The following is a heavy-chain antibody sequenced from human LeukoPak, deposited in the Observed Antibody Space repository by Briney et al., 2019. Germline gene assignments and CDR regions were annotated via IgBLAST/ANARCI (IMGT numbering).Heavy chain of an antibody. J-gene: IGHJ3*02. V-gene: IGHV1-18*01. CDR1: GYTFTSYG. CDR2: ISAYNGNT. D-gene: IGHD6-13*01. CDR3: ARDNEQQLKYAFDI. Sequence: GASVKVSCKASGYTFTSYGISWVRQAPGQGLEWMGWISAYNGNTNYAQKLQGRVTMTTDTSTSTAYMELRSLRSDDTAVYYCARDNEQQLKYAFDIWGQGTMVTVSS.